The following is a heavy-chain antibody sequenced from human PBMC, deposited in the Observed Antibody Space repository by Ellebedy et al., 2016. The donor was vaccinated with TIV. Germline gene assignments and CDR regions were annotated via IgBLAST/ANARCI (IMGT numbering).Heavy chain of an antibody. Sequence: GGSLRLXXAASGFPVSSIYVNWVRQAPGKGLEWVSVIFSGGSTYYADSVKGRFTISRDNSKNTLYLQMNSLRVEDTAVYYCGRGSTGNYYALDVWGQGTTVTVSS. CDR2: IFSGGST. D-gene: IGHD1-1*01. CDR3: GRGSTGNYYALDV. V-gene: IGHV3-53*01. CDR1: GFPVSSIY. J-gene: IGHJ6*02.